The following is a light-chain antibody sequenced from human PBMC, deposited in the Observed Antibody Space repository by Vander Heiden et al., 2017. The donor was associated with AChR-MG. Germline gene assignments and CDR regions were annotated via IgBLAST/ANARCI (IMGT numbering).Light chain of an antibody. V-gene: IGLV4-69*01. Sequence: QLVLTQSPSASASLGASVKLTCTLSSGHSNYAIAWHHRQPASGPRYLMMLNTDGSHIKGDGIPDRFSGSSSAAERYLTISSLQSEDESDYSCQTRGTGILFGGGTKLTVL. CDR2: LNTDGSH. CDR3: QTRGTGIL. J-gene: IGLJ3*02. CDR1: SGHSNYA.